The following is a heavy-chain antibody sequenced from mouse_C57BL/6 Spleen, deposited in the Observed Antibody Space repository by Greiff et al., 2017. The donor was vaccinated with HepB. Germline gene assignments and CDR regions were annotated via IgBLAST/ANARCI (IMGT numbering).Heavy chain of an antibody. J-gene: IGHJ2*01. D-gene: IGHD2-1*01. Sequence: VQLQQSGPELVKPGASVKISCKASGYAFSSSWMNWVKQRPGKGLEWIGRIYPGDGDTNYNGKFKGKATLTADKSSSTAYMQLSSLTSEDSAVYFCAIYYGNSYFDYWGQGTTLTVSS. CDR2: IYPGDGDT. CDR1: GYAFSSSW. V-gene: IGHV1-82*01. CDR3: AIYYGNSYFDY.